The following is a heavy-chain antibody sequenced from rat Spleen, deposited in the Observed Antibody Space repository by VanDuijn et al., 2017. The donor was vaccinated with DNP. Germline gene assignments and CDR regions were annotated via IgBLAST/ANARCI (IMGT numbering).Heavy chain of an antibody. D-gene: IGHD1-2*01. CDR3: ARHEDYSSYVYGFAY. CDR1: GFTFSNHG. Sequence: EVQLVESGGGLVQPGRSLKLSCAVSGFTFSNHGMAWVRQAPTKGLEWVASLSTGGDKSAYRDSVKGRFIIFRDDAKNTQYLQMDSLRSEDTATYYCARHEDYSSYVYGFAYWGQGTLVTVSS. J-gene: IGHJ3*01. V-gene: IGHV5S13*01. CDR2: LSTGGDKS.